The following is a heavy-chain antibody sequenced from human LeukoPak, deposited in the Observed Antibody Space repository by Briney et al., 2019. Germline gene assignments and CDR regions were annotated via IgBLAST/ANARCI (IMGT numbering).Heavy chain of an antibody. CDR3: ARVWGDAFDI. D-gene: IGHD3-16*01. CDR2: IYYSGST. J-gene: IGHJ3*02. Sequence: SETLSLTCTVSGGSISSYYWSGIRQPPGKGLEWIGYIYYSGSTNYNPSLKSRVTISVDTSKNQFSLKLSSVTAADTAVYYCARVWGDAFDIWGQGTMVTVSS. CDR1: GGSISSYY. V-gene: IGHV4-59*01.